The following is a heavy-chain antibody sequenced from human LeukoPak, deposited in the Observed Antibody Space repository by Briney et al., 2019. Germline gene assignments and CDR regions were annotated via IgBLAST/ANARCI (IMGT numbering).Heavy chain of an antibody. V-gene: IGHV4-39*01. D-gene: IGHD3-10*01. CDR1: GGSISGSSYY. CDR2: IDYSGST. Sequence: SETLSLTCTVSGGSISGSSYYWGWIRQPPGKGLEWIGSIDYSGSTFYNPSLKRRLTISVDTSKNQFSLKLSSVTAADTAVYYCARRSVDYYGSDYWGQGTLVTVSS. CDR3: ARRSVDYYGSDY. J-gene: IGHJ4*02.